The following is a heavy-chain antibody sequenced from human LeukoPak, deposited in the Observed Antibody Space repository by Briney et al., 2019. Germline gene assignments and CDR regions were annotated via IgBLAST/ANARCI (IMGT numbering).Heavy chain of an antibody. CDR3: ARGGQYVLHYDSSGYPPRGH. J-gene: IGHJ4*02. CDR1: GYTFTCYY. Sequence: GASVKVSCKASGYTFTCYYMHWVRQAPGQGLEWMGWINPNSGGTNYAQKFQGRVTMTRDTSISTAYMELSRLRSDDTAVYYCARGGQYVLHYDSSGYPPRGHWGQGTLVTVSS. CDR2: INPNSGGT. D-gene: IGHD3-22*01. V-gene: IGHV1-2*02.